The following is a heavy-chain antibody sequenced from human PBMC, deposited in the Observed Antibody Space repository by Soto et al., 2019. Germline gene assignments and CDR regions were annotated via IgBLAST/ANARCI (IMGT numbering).Heavy chain of an antibody. V-gene: IGHV3-23*01. CDR1: GFTFRNQD. Sequence: EVQLLESGGGLVQPGGSLRLTCVGSGFTFRNQDMRWVRQAPGKGLEWVSGISGRGGVTYYADSVKGRFTISRDNYKNTLYLQMNNLRANDTAVYYCAKDRQFRSYYESAGHYNDWGQGTLVTVSS. CDR3: AKDRQFRSYYESAGHYND. J-gene: IGHJ4*02. CDR2: ISGRGGVT. D-gene: IGHD3-22*01.